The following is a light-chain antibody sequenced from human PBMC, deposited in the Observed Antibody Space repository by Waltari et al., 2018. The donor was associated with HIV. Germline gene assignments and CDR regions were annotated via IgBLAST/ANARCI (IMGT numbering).Light chain of an antibody. CDR1: SSDVGGYNY. J-gene: IGLJ3*02. CDR2: EVS. Sequence: QSALTQPPSASGSPGQSVTISCTGTSSDVGGYNYVSWYQQHPGKAPKLMIYEVSKRPSGVPDSCSGSKSGNTASLTVSGLQAEDEADYYCSSYAGSNNLGVFGGGTKLTVL. V-gene: IGLV2-8*01. CDR3: SSYAGSNNLGV.